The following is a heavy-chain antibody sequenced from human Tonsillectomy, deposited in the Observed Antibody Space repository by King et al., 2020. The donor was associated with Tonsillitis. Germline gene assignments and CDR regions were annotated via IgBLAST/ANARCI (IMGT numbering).Heavy chain of an antibody. CDR3: ARPSPSHYDSSPYNYFDP. J-gene: IGHJ5*02. CDR2: VFYSGSA. CDR1: GGSVRSSSYY. D-gene: IGHD3-22*01. Sequence: PLQESGPGLVKPSETLSLTCTVSGGSVRSSSYYWAWLRQPPGKGLEWIGTVFYSGSAYYNPSLKSRVTISVDSSKNQFSLKVNSVTAADTAVYYCARPSPSHYDSSPYNYFDPWGQGTLVTVSS. V-gene: IGHV4-39*01.